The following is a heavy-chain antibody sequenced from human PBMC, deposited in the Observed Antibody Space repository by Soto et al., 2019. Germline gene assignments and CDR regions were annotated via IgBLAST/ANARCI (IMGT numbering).Heavy chain of an antibody. CDR3: ARAPKVSGASQTRRVS. V-gene: IGHV4-34*01. D-gene: IGHD6-25*01. Sequence: PSRTVSLTCSIYSGSFSGYYWSWIRQPPGKGLEWIGEISQSGNTNYSPSLKSRVSISIDTSKKQFSLNLVSVSAADTAVYYCARAPKVSGASQTRRVSCGQGALSTVSS. J-gene: IGHJ5*02. CDR1: SGSFSGYY. CDR2: ISQSGNT.